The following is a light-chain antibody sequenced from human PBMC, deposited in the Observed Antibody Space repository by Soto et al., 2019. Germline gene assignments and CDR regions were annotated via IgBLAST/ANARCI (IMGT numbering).Light chain of an antibody. CDR2: DAS. Sequence: DIQMTQSPSAMSASVGDRVTITCRASQSIRSYLNWVQQKPWKAPKLLIYDASSLQTGVPSRFSGSGSGTDFSLTISSLQPEDFATYYCQQSYSTPPWTFGQGTKVDIK. CDR1: QSIRSY. J-gene: IGKJ1*01. CDR3: QQSYSTPPWT. V-gene: IGKV1-39*01.